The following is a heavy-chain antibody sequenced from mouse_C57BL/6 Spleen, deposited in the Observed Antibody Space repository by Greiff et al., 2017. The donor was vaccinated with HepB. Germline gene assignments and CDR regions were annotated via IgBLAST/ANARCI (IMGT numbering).Heavy chain of an antibody. CDR3: ARYSPLYFFDY. J-gene: IGHJ2*01. CDR1: GYTFTDYY. Sequence: EVQLQQSGPELVKPGASVKISCKASGYTFTDYYMNWVKQSHGKSLEWIGDINPNNGGTSYNQKFKGKATLTVDKSSSTAYMELRSLTSEDSAVDYCARYSPLYFFDYWGQGTTLTVSS. CDR2: INPNNGGT. V-gene: IGHV1-26*01.